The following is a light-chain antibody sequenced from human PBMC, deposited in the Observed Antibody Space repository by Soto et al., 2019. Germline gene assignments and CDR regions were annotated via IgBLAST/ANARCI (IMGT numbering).Light chain of an antibody. CDR3: QKFNTAPLT. V-gene: IGKV1-27*01. Sequence: DIQMTQSPSSLSASVGDRVTITCRASQDISVYLAWYQQKPGKVPKLLIYSASTLQSGVPSRFSGSGSGTEFTLTISSLQAEDCATYYFQKFNTAPLTFGQGTRLEIK. CDR1: QDISVY. J-gene: IGKJ5*01. CDR2: SAS.